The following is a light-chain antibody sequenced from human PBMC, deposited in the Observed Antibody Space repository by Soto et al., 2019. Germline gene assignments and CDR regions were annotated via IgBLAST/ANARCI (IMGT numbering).Light chain of an antibody. J-gene: IGKJ4*01. V-gene: IGKV2-30*01. CDR3: MQGTHRWVA. CDR1: QSLVYSDGNTY. Sequence: DVVMTQSPLSLPVTLGQPASISCRSSQSLVYSDGNTYLNWFQQRPGQSPRRLIYKVSHRDSGVPDRFSGSGSGTDFTLKISRGEAEDVGVYYCMQGTHRWVAFGGGTKVEIK. CDR2: KVS.